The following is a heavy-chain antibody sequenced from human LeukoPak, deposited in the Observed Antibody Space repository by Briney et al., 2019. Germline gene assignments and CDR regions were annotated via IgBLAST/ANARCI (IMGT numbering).Heavy chain of an antibody. CDR1: GGSISTYY. J-gene: IGHJ1*01. D-gene: IGHD2-2*02. Sequence: PSETLSLTCTVSGGSISTYYWSWIRQPPGKGLEWIGYIDYSGSTNYNPSLRSRVTISVDTSKNQFSLKLSSVTAADTAVYYCARGEYCGSATCNILAEYFRHWGQGTLVTVSS. V-gene: IGHV4-59*01. CDR2: IDYSGST. CDR3: ARGEYCGSATCNILAEYFRH.